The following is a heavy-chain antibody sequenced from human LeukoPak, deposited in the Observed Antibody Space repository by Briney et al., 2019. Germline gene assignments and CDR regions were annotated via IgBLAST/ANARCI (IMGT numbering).Heavy chain of an antibody. CDR2: IHYSGST. CDR3: ARGGYYYDGSGYHNWFDP. D-gene: IGHD3-22*01. J-gene: IGHJ5*02. Sequence: PSETLSLTCTVSGGSISTYYWSWIRQPPGKGLEWIGYIHYSGSTNYNPSLKSRVSIPVDTSKNQFSLKLSSVTAADTAVYYCARGGYYYDGSGYHNWFDPWGQGTLVTVSS. CDR1: GGSISTYY. V-gene: IGHV4-59*01.